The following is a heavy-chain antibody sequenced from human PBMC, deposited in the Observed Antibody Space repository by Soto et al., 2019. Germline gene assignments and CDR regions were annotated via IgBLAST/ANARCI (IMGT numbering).Heavy chain of an antibody. D-gene: IGHD1-26*01. CDR1: GFTFSSYG. J-gene: IGHJ5*02. CDR2: ISYDGSNK. CDR3: ARVAVGAYWFDP. Sequence: PGGSLRLSCAASGFTFSSYGMHWVRQAPGKGLEWVAVISYDGSNKYYADSVKGRFTISRDNSKNTLYLQMNSLRAEDTAVYYCARVAVGAYWFDPWGQGTLVTVSS. V-gene: IGHV3-30*03.